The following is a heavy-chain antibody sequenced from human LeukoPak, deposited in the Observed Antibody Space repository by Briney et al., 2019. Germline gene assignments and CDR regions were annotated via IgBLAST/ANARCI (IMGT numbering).Heavy chain of an antibody. J-gene: IGHJ4*02. CDR3: ARDLGSSNRYFDY. CDR2: ISSSSSYI. Sequence: GGSLRLSCAASGFTFSSYSMNWVRQAPGKGLEWVSSISSSSSYIYYADSVKGRFTISRDNAKNSLYLQMNSLRAEDTAVYYCARDLGSSNRYFDYWGQGTLVTVSS. V-gene: IGHV3-21*01. CDR1: GFTFSSYS. D-gene: IGHD6-6*01.